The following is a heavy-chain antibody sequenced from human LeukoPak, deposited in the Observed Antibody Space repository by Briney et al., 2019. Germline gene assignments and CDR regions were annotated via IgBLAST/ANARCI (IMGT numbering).Heavy chain of an antibody. CDR2: INTNTGNP. J-gene: IGHJ3*02. Sequence: AAVKVSCKASGYTFTSYAMNCGRQAPGQGLEWWGWINTNTGNPTYAQGFTGRFVFSLDTSVSTAYLQISSLKAEDTAVYYCARDKNYYDSSGYYEAFDIWGQGTMVTVSS. D-gene: IGHD3-22*01. V-gene: IGHV7-4-1*02. CDR3: ARDKNYYDSSGYYEAFDI. CDR1: GYTFTSYA.